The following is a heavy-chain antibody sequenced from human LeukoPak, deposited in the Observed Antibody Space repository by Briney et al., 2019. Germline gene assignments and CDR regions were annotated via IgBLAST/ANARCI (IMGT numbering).Heavy chain of an antibody. Sequence: AGGSLRLSCAASGFTVSSNYMSWVRQAPGKGLEWVSVIYSGGSTYYADSVKGRFTISRDNSKNTLYLQMNSLRAEDTAVYYCARGGYDFWSGYPGHYYYMDVWGKGTTVTVSS. CDR3: ARGGYDFWSGYPGHYYYMDV. D-gene: IGHD3-3*01. V-gene: IGHV3-66*01. CDR2: IYSGGST. J-gene: IGHJ6*03. CDR1: GFTVSSNY.